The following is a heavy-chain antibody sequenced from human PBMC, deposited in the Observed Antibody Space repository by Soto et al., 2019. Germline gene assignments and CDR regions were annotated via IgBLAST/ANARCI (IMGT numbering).Heavy chain of an antibody. CDR2: IFSNDEK. CDR1: EFSLSNAGLG. Sequence: QVTLKESGPVLVKPTETLTLTCTVSEFSLSNAGLGVSWIRQPPGKALEWLAHIFSNDEKSYSTSLRSRLTISKDTSKRQVVLTMTNMDTVDTATYYCARTPDYGAHFPLDYWGQGTLVTVSS. V-gene: IGHV2-26*01. CDR3: ARTPDYGAHFPLDY. J-gene: IGHJ4*02. D-gene: IGHD4-17*01.